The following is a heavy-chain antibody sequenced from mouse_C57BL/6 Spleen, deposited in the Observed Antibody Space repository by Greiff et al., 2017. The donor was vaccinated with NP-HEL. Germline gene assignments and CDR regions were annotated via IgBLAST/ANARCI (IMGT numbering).Heavy chain of an antibody. J-gene: IGHJ2*01. V-gene: IGHV3-1*01. CDR3: AREGGNFFDY. CDR1: GYSITSGYD. Sequence: VQLKESGPGMVKPSQSLSLTCTVTGYSITSGYDWHWIRHFPGNKLEWMGYISYSGSTNYNPSLKSRISITHDTSKNHFFLKLNSVTTEDTATYYCAREGGNFFDYWGQGTTLTVSS. CDR2: ISYSGST.